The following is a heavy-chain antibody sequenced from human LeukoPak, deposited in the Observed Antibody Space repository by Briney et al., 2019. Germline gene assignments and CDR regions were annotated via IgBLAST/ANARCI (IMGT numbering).Heavy chain of an antibody. J-gene: IGHJ4*02. D-gene: IGHD1-26*01. CDR3: AREFARSGSYRFDY. Sequence: ASVKVSCKASGYTFTSYGISWVRQAPGQGLEWMGWISAYNGNTNYAQKLQGRVTMATDTSTSTAYMELRSLRSDDTAVYYCAREFARSGSYRFDYWGQGTLVTVSS. V-gene: IGHV1-18*01. CDR2: ISAYNGNT. CDR1: GYTFTSYG.